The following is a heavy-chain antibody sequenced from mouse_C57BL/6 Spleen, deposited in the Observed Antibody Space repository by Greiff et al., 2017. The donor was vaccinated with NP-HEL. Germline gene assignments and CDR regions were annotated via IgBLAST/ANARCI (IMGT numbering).Heavy chain of an antibody. D-gene: IGHD1-1*01. Sequence: DVKLVESGGGLVKPGGSLKLSCAASGFTFSSYAMSWVRQTPEKRLEWVATISDGGSYTYYPDNVKGRFTISRDNAKNNLYLQMSHLKSEDTAMYYCAREITTVVDSSMDYGGQGTSVTVSS. CDR1: GFTFSSYA. CDR3: AREITTVVDSSMDY. V-gene: IGHV5-4*01. CDR2: ISDGGSYT. J-gene: IGHJ4*01.